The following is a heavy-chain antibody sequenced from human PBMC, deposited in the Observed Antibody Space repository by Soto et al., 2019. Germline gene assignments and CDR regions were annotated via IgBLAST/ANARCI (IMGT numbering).Heavy chain of an antibody. J-gene: IGHJ5*02. CDR3: ASGPPYYWFDP. D-gene: IGHD1-26*01. CDR2: ISAYNGNR. V-gene: IGHV1-18*01. Sequence: ASVKVSCKASGYTFTSYGISWVRQAPGQGREWMGWISAYNGNRNYAQKLQGRVTMTTDTSTSTAYMELRSLRSDDTAVYYCASGPPYYWFDPWCQGTLVTVSS. CDR1: GYTFTSYG.